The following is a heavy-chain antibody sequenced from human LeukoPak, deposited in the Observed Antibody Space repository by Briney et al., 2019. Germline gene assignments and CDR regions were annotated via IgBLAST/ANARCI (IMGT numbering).Heavy chain of an antibody. V-gene: IGHV4-4*07. CDR2: IYTTGST. J-gene: IGHJ4*02. D-gene: IGHD3-10*01. CDR3: ARAGDGSGSYDNADYDY. CDR1: GGSISRYF. Sequence: PSETLSLTCTVSGGSISRYFWNSLRQPAGKGLEWIGRIYTTGSTNYKPSLKSRVTMSIDTSKNQFSLKVISVTAADAAVYYCARAGDGSGSYDNADYDYWGQETLVTVSS.